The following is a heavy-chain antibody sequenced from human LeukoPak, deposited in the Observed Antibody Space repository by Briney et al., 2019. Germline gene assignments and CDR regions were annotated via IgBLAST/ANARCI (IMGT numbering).Heavy chain of an antibody. J-gene: IGHJ4*02. CDR3: ARKGELERRRSWDY. V-gene: IGHV3-48*04. Sequence: GGSLRLSCAASVFTFGSYSMNWVRQAPWKGLEWVSYISSSSSTIYYADSVKGRFTISRDNAKNSLYLQMSSLRAEDTAVYYCARKGELERRRSWDYWGQGTLVTVSS. CDR2: ISSSSSTI. CDR1: VFTFGSYS. D-gene: IGHD1-1*01.